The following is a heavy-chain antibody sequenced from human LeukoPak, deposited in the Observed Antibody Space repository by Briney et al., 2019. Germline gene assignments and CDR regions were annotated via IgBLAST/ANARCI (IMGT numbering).Heavy chain of an antibody. CDR3: ARAAPYYYGSGSYIR. CDR1: GLTFDDYG. V-gene: IGHV3-20*04. D-gene: IGHD3-10*01. CDR2: INWNGGST. J-gene: IGHJ4*02. Sequence: PGGSLRLSCAASGLTFDDYGMSWVRQAPGKGLEWVSGINWNGGSTGYADSVKGRFTISRDNAKNSLYLQMNSLRAEDTALYYCARAAPYYYGSGSYIRWGQGTLVTVSS.